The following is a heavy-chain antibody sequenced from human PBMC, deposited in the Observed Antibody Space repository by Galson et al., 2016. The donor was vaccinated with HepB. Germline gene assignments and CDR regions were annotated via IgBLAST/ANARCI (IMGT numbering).Heavy chain of an antibody. V-gene: IGHV3-21*06. CDR3: ARWSRGTGSSLDF. CDR2: ISSSSLYI. Sequence: SLRLSCAASGFNFSTFTVNWVRQVPGKGLEWVSSISSSSLYIYYADSLRDRFTVSRDNSKNSLFLQMNSLGAEDTAIYYCARWSRGTGSSLDFWGQGTLVTVSS. CDR1: GFNFSTFT. D-gene: IGHD3-10*01. J-gene: IGHJ4*02.